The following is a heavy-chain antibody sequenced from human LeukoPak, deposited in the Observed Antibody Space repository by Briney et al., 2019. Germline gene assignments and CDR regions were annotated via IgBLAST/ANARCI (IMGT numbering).Heavy chain of an antibody. J-gene: IGHJ3*02. V-gene: IGHV3-7*02. D-gene: IGHD6-19*01. CDR2: IKQDGSER. Sequence: GGSLRLSCAASGLTFSSYWMSWVRQAPGKGLEWVANIKQDGSERNYVESVKGRFTISRDNAKNTLFLQMNSLRVEDTAVYHCARSGWTGDAFDIWGQGTMVTVSS. CDR1: GLTFSSYW. CDR3: ARSGWTGDAFDI.